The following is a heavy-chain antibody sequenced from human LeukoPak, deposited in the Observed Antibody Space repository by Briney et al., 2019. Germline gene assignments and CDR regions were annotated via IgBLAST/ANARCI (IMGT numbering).Heavy chain of an antibody. CDR3: ARSLGEQLWQPLDY. CDR1: GGSISSYY. CDR2: IYYSGST. Sequence: PSETLSLTCTVSGGSISSYYWSWIRQPPGKGLEWIGYIYYSGSTNYNPSLKSRVTISVDTSKNQFSLKLSSVTAADTAVYYCARSLGEQLWQPLDYWGQGTLVTVSS. V-gene: IGHV4-59*01. J-gene: IGHJ4*02. D-gene: IGHD1/OR15-1a*01.